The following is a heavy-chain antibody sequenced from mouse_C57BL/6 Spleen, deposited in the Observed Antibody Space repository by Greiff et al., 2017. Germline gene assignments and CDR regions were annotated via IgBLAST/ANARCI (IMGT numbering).Heavy chain of an antibody. J-gene: IGHJ2*01. CDR2: IRSKSNNYAT. V-gene: IGHV10-1*01. CDR3: VRHDGSSPFDF. Sequence: DVMLVESGGGLVQPKGSLKLSCAASGFSFNTYAMNWVRQAPGKGLEWVARIRSKSNNYATYYADSVKDRFTISRDDSESMLYLQMNNLKTEDTAMYYCVRHDGSSPFDFWGQGTTLTVSS. CDR1: GFSFNTYA. D-gene: IGHD1-1*01.